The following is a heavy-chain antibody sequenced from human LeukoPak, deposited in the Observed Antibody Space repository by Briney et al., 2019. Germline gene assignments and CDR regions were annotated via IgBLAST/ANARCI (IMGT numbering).Heavy chain of an antibody. CDR3: TAPRTRYFDWLSDY. Sequence: PGRSLRLSCTASGFTFGDYAMSWVRQAPGKGLEWVGFIRSKAYGGTTQYAASVKGRFTISRDDSKSIAYLHMNSLKTEDTAVYYCTAPRTRYFDWLSDYWGQGTLVTVSS. CDR1: GFTFGDYA. CDR2: IRSKAYGGTT. V-gene: IGHV3-49*04. J-gene: IGHJ4*02. D-gene: IGHD3-9*01.